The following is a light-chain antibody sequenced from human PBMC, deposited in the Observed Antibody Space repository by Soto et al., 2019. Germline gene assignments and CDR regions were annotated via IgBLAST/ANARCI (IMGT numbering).Light chain of an antibody. CDR2: AAS. CDR3: HQYNNWPWT. J-gene: IGKJ1*01. Sequence: ETVMTQSPVTLSVSPGDTATLSCRASQRVSSHLAWYQQKPGQAPRLLIYAASSRATGTPVRFSGSGSETEFTLTIRSLQSEDFALYDCHQYNNWPWTFGQGTKVEIK. CDR1: QRVSSH. V-gene: IGKV3-15*01.